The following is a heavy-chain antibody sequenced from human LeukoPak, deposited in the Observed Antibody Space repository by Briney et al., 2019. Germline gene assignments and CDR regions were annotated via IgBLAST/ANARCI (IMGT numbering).Heavy chain of an antibody. Sequence: PGGSLRLSCAASGFTVSSNCMSWVRQAPGKGLEWIGYIYHSGSTYYNPSLKSRVTISVDRSKNQFSLKLSSVTAADTAVYYCARLLRLGAFDIWGQGTMVTVSS. CDR2: IYHSGST. CDR1: GFTVSSNC. J-gene: IGHJ3*02. V-gene: IGHV4-4*02. CDR3: ARLLRLGAFDI. D-gene: IGHD5-12*01.